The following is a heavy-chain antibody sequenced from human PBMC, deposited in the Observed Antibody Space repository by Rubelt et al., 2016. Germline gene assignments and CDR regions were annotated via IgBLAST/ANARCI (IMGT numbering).Heavy chain of an antibody. CDR1: GGSISSSSYY. CDR3: ARESGYFELDY. D-gene: IGHD3-9*01. Sequence: QLQLQESGPGLVKPSETLSLTCTVSGGSISSSSYYWGWIRQPPGKGLEWIGSIYYSGSTYYNPSLKMRVTRSVDTSKNQFSRKLSSVTAADTAVYYCARESGYFELDYWGQGTLVTVSS. CDR2: IYYSGST. J-gene: IGHJ4*02. V-gene: IGHV4-39*07.